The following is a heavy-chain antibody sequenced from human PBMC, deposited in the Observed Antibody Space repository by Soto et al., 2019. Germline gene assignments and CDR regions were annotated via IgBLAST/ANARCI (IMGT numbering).Heavy chain of an antibody. CDR2: ISGSGGST. CDR3: ANAKQQLGYFDY. CDR1: GFTFSSYA. Sequence: GGSLRLSCAASGFTFSSYAMSWVRQAPGKGLEWVSAISGSGGSTYYADSVKGRFTISRDNSKNTLYLQMNSLRAEDTAVYYCANAKQQLGYFDYWGQGTLVTVSS. J-gene: IGHJ4*02. D-gene: IGHD6-13*01. V-gene: IGHV3-23*01.